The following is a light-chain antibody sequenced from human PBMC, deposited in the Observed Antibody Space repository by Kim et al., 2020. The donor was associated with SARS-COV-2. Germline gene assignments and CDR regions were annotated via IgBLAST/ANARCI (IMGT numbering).Light chain of an antibody. CDR2: GAS. J-gene: IGKJ1*01. V-gene: IGKV1-9*01. CDR1: QGISSY. Sequence: APVGDRVTTSCRASQGISSYLAWYQQKPGRAPKLLIYGASALQNEVPTRFSGSGSGTDFTLTISSLQPEDFATYYCQQLNSYPWTFGQGTKGDIK. CDR3: QQLNSYPWT.